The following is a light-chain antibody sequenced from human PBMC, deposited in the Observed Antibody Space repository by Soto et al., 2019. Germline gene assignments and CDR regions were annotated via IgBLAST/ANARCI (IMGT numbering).Light chain of an antibody. CDR2: GAS. J-gene: IGKJ5*01. CDR1: QSVTSSF. CDR3: QEYGSSPIT. Sequence: DIVLTQSPGTLSLSPGERATLSCRASQSVTSSFLVWYQQKPGQAPRLLIYGASSRATGIPDRFSGSGSETDFTLTISRLEPEDYAVYYCQEYGSSPITFGQGTRLEIK. V-gene: IGKV3-20*01.